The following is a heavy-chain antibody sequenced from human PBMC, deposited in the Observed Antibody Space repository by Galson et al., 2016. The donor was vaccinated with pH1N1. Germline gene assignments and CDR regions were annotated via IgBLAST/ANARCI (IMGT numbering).Heavy chain of an antibody. CDR1: GYTFTSYD. D-gene: IGHD2-2*02. V-gene: IGHV1-8*01. J-gene: IGHJ6*02. Sequence: SVKVSCKASGYTFTSYDINWVRQATGQGLEWMGWMNPNSGNTGYTQKFQGRVTMTRNTSISTAYMKLSSLRSEDTAVYYCAVGHCSSTSCYIGEDYYNYGMDVWGQGTTVTVSS. CDR3: AVGHCSSTSCYIGEDYYNYGMDV. CDR2: MNPNSGNT.